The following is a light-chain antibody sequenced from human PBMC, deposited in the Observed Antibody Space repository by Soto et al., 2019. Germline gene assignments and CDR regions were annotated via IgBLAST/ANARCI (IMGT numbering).Light chain of an antibody. CDR2: EGS. Sequence: QSVLTQPASGSGSPGQSITISCTGTSSDVGSYNLVSWYQQHPGKAPKLMIYEGSKRPSGVSNRFSGSRSGNTASLTISGLQAEDEADYYCCSYAGSSISYVFGTGTKVTVL. CDR1: SSDVGSYNL. CDR3: CSYAGSSISYV. V-gene: IGLV2-23*01. J-gene: IGLJ1*01.